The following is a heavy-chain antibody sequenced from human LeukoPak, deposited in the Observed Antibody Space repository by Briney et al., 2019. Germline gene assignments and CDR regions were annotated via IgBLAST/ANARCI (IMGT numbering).Heavy chain of an antibody. CDR2: INHSGST. CDR1: GGSFSGYY. CDR3: ARWLAAAGTYYFDY. Sequence: SETLSLTCAVYGGSFSGYYWSWIRQPPGKGLEWIGEINHSGSTNYNPSLKSRVTISVDTSKNQFSLKLSSVTAADTAVYYCARWLAAAGTYYFDYWGQGTLVTVSS. J-gene: IGHJ4*02. D-gene: IGHD6-13*01. V-gene: IGHV4-34*01.